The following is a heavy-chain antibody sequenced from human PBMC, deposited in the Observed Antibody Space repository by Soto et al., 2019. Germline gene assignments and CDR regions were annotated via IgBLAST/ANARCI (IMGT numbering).Heavy chain of an antibody. CDR3: ARGGAPRRVGAFDI. J-gene: IGHJ3*02. CDR2: IIPIFGTA. V-gene: IGHV1-69*06. D-gene: IGHD1-26*01. Sequence: QVQLVQSGAEVKKPGSSVKVSCKASGGTFSSYAISWVRQAPGQGLEWMGGIIPIFGTANYAQKFPGRVTITADKYTSTAYMELSRVRAEDTAVYYCARGGAPRRVGAFDIWGQGTMVTVSS. CDR1: GGTFSSYA.